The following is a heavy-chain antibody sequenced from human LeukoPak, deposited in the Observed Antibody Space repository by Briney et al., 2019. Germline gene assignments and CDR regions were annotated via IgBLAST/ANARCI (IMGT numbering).Heavy chain of an antibody. Sequence: PGGSLRLSCAASGFTFSNYGMHWVRRVPGKGLEWVSSISSSSSYIHYADSVKGRFTISRDNAKSSLYLQMNSLRAEDTAVYYCARDMGLTTVTTVFAFDIWGQGTMVTVSS. J-gene: IGHJ3*02. CDR1: GFTFSNYG. CDR3: ARDMGLTTVTTVFAFDI. D-gene: IGHD4-17*01. CDR2: ISSSSSYI. V-gene: IGHV3-21*01.